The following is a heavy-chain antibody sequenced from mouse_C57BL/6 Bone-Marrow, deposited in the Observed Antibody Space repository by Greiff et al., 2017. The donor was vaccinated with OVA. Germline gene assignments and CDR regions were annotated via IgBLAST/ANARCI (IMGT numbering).Heavy chain of an antibody. D-gene: IGHD2-4*01. CDR1: GYTFTSYW. CDR3: AKDYYDYDYFDY. CDR2: IDPSDSYT. J-gene: IGHJ2*01. V-gene: IGHV1-50*01. Sequence: VQLQQPGAELVKPGASVKLSCKASGYTFTSYWMQWVKQRPGQGLEWIGEIDPSDSYTNYNQKFKGKATLTVDTSSSTAYMQLSSLTSEDSAVYYCAKDYYDYDYFDYWGRGTALTVSS.